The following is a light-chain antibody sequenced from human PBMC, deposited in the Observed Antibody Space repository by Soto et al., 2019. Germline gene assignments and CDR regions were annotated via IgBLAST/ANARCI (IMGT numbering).Light chain of an antibody. CDR2: DAS. CDR1: QSVSSY. Sequence: EIVLTQSPATLCLSPGERATLSCRASQSVSSYLAWYQQKPGQAPRLLIYDASNGATGIPARFSGSGSGTDFTLTISSLEPEDFAVYYCKQRSNWPLLTFGGGTKVEIK. CDR3: KQRSNWPLLT. V-gene: IGKV3-11*01. J-gene: IGKJ4*01.